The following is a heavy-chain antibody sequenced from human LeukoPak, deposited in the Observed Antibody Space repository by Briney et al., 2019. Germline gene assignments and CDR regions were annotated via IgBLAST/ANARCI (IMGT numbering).Heavy chain of an antibody. CDR1: GFTFDDYG. Sequence: GGSLRLSCAASGFTFDDYGMTWVRQAPGKGLEWVSGINWNGGSTSYADSAKGRFTISRDNAKNSLYLQVNSLRAEDTAVYYCATNPHSGSWGWGQGTVVTVSP. CDR3: ATNPHSGSWG. D-gene: IGHD1-26*01. J-gene: IGHJ3*01. CDR2: INWNGGST. V-gene: IGHV3-20*04.